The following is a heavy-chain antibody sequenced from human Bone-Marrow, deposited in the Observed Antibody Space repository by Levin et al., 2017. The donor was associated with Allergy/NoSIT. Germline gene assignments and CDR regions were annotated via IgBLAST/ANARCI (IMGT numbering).Heavy chain of an antibody. D-gene: IGHD2-2*01. CDR2: ISGGGDNT. CDR3: AKCSTNSGYSGSDY. V-gene: IGHV3-23*01. CDR1: GFTFSSYG. J-gene: IGHJ4*02. Sequence: GGSLRLSCAASGFTFSSYGMSWVRQAPGKGLDWVSAISGGGDNTYYADSVKGRFTISRDNSKNTLYLQMNSLRAEDTAVYYCAKCSTNSGYSGSDYWGQGSLVTVSS.